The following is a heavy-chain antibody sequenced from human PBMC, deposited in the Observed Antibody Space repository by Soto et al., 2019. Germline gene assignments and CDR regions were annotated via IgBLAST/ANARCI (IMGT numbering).Heavy chain of an antibody. V-gene: IGHV1-69*06. CDR3: ASWRSYSGSYCFDY. CDR1: GGTFNSYT. J-gene: IGHJ4*02. D-gene: IGHD1-26*01. CDR2: VVPMYDSV. Sequence: SVKVSCKASGGTFNSYTINWVRQAPGRGLEWVGQVVPMYDSVNYAENFQGRVTITADKSTKTAYMELTSLRSEDTALYFCASWRSYSGSYCFDYWGQGTLVTVSS.